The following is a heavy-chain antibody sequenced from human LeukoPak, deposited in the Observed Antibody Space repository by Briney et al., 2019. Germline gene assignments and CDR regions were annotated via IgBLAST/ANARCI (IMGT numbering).Heavy chain of an antibody. CDR2: INPNSGGT. V-gene: IGHV1-2*02. CDR3: ARRLEQLPFSNWFDP. D-gene: IGHD6-13*01. Sequence: GASVKVSCTASGYTFTGYYMHWVRQAPGQGLEWMGWINPNSGGTNYAQKFQSRVTMTRDTSISTAYMELSRLRSDDTAVYYCARRLEQLPFSNWFDPWGQGTLVTVSS. J-gene: IGHJ5*02. CDR1: GYTFTGYY.